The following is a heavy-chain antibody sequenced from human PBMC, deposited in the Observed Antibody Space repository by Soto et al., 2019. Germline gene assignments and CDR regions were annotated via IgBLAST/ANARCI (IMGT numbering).Heavy chain of an antibody. Sequence: ASVKVSCKASGYTFTSYYMHRVRQAPGQGLEWMGIINPSGGSTSYAQKFQGRVTMTRDTSTSTVYMELSSLRSEDTAVYYCARDGGYDYYYYYGMDVWGQGTTVTVSS. CDR3: ARDGGYDYYYYYGMDV. J-gene: IGHJ6*02. D-gene: IGHD5-12*01. CDR1: GYTFTSYY. V-gene: IGHV1-46*01. CDR2: INPSGGST.